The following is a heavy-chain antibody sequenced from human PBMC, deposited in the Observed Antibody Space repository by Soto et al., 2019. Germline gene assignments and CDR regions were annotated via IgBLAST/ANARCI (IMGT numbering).Heavy chain of an antibody. D-gene: IGHD6-13*01. CDR1: GFTFSSYA. CDR3: AKSSRTSKIAAAGELRN. J-gene: IGHJ4*02. CDR2: ISYDGSNK. Sequence: QVQLVESGGGVVQPGRSLRLSCAASGFTFSSYAMHWVRQAPGKGLEWVAVISYDGSNKYYADSVKGRFTISRDNSKNTLYLQMISLRAEDTAVYYCAKSSRTSKIAAAGELRNWGQGTLVTVSS. V-gene: IGHV3-30-3*01.